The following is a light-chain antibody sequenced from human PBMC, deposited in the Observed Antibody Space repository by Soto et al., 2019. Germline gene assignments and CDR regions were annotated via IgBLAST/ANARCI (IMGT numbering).Light chain of an antibody. CDR3: QPYNNWPLT. J-gene: IGKJ4*01. Sequence: EVVVRQSPSTLCVSPVEGSTLSCRASQGIGDTLAWYQHKPGQTPRLLIYDTSTRATGVPTRFSGSRSGAEFTLTINSLQSEDFAVYYCQPYNNWPLTFGGGTKVDIK. V-gene: IGKV3-15*01. CDR1: QGIGDT. CDR2: DTS.